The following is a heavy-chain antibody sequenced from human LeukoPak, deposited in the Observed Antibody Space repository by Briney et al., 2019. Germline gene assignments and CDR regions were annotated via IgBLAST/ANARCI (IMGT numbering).Heavy chain of an antibody. CDR1: GFLFSRYW. CDR2: ISSSGHAT. CDR3: AKESNPLDV. J-gene: IGHJ6*04. Sequence: GGSLRLSCAASGFLFSRYWMTWVRQAPGKGLEWVSAISSSGHATYYADSVKGRFTISRDNPKNTLYLQMNSLRVEDTALYYCAKESNPLDVWGKGTTVTVSS. V-gene: IGHV3-23*01. D-gene: IGHD2/OR15-2a*01.